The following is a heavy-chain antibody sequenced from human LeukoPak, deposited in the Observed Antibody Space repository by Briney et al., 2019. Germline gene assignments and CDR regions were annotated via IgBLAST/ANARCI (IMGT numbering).Heavy chain of an antibody. Sequence: PGGSLRLSCAASGFTFSSYAMSWVRQAPGKGLEWVSGLSGPAFSTYYADSVKGRFTISRDNSKNTLYLQMNSLRAGDTAIYYCAKISREGGNTGSGGPGNFDFWGQGTLGTGSS. CDR1: GFTFSSYA. CDR3: AKISREGGNTGSGGPGNFDF. J-gene: IGHJ4*02. CDR2: LSGPAFST. V-gene: IGHV3-23*01. D-gene: IGHD1-26*01.